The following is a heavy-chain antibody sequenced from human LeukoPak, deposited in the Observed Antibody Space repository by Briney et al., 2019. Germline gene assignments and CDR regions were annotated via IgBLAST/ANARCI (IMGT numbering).Heavy chain of an antibody. CDR3: ARGEHGSYLSYFDY. D-gene: IGHD1-26*01. CDR1: GGSISSGGYY. V-gene: IGHV4-31*03. CDR2: IYYSGST. Sequence: PSETLSLTCTVSGGSISSGGYYWSWIRQHPGKGLEWIGYIYYSGSTYYNPSLKSRVTISVDTSKNQFSLKLSSVTAADTAVYYCARGEHGSYLSYFDYWGQGTLVTVSS. J-gene: IGHJ4*02.